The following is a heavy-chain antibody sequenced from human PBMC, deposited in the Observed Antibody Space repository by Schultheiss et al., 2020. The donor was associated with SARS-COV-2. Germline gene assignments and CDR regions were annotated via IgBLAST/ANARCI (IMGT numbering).Heavy chain of an antibody. CDR1: GFTFSSYD. J-gene: IGHJ3*02. Sequence: GGSLRLSCAASGFTFSSYDMHWVRQATGKGLEWVAVISYDGSNKYYADSVKGRFTISRDNSKNTLYLQMNSLRAEDTAVYYCAKEQHIVVVVAATSGLTDAFDIWGQGTMVTVAS. D-gene: IGHD2-15*01. CDR2: ISYDGSNK. CDR3: AKEQHIVVVVAATSGLTDAFDI. V-gene: IGHV3-30*18.